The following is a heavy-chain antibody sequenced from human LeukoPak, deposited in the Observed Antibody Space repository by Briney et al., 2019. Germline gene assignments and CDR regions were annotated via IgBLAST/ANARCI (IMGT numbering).Heavy chain of an antibody. D-gene: IGHD3-10*01. CDR3: ARGRKGTYYYGSGSYPPLGLYFDY. CDR1: GGSFSGYY. V-gene: IGHV4-34*01. Sequence: SETLSLTCAVYGGSFSGYYWSWIRQPPGKGLEWIGEINHSGSTNYNPSLKSRVTISVDTSRNQFSLKLSSVTAADTAVYYCARGRKGTYYYGSGSYPPLGLYFDYWGQGTLVTVSS. CDR2: INHSGST. J-gene: IGHJ4*02.